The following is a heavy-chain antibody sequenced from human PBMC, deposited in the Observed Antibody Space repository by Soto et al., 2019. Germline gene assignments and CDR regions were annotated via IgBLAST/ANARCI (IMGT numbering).Heavy chain of an antibody. V-gene: IGHV3-23*01. CDR1: GFTFTSYA. CDR3: AKDARPSS. CDR2: INESGGRT. Sequence: LRLSCAASGFTFTSYAISWVRQAPGKGLEWVSTINESGGRTYYTDSVKGRFTISRDTSTNTLYLQMNSLRAEDTALYYCAKDARPSSWGQGTLVTVSS. J-gene: IGHJ5*02.